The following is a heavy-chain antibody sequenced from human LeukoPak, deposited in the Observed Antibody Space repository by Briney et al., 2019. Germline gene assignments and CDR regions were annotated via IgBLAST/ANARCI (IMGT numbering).Heavy chain of an antibody. V-gene: IGHV4-4*02. CDR1: GGSIKNDYW. Sequence: PSETLSLTCTAYGGSIKNDYWWTWVRQSPGKGLEWLGEIYYTGSVNYNLSLGSRVTISRDTSKSQFSLMLKSVTAADTAVYYCARHLDVWSAYSYWGQGLLVTVSS. CDR3: ARHLDVWSAYSY. J-gene: IGHJ4*02. D-gene: IGHD3-3*01. CDR2: IYYTGSV.